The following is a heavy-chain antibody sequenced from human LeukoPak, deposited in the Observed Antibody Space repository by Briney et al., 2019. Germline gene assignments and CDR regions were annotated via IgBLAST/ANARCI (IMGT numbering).Heavy chain of an antibody. Sequence: PGGSLRLSCAASGFTFNNYWMTWVRQAPGKGLEWVGNINLDGSDKYYADSVKGRFTISRDNAKNSLYLQMNSLRAEDTAVYYCARDTRYFDYWGQGNMVTVSS. J-gene: IGHJ4*02. CDR1: GFTFNNYW. CDR3: ARDTRYFDY. CDR2: INLDGSDK. V-gene: IGHV3-7*01.